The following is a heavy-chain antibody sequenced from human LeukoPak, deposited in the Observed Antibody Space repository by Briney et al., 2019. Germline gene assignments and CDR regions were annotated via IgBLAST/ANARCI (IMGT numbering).Heavy chain of an antibody. CDR3: ARETGATIDY. CDR1: GYTFTGDY. J-gene: IGHJ4*02. Sequence: AAVKVSCKASGYTFTGDYMNWGRQAPGQGLEWMGWINPNSGGTNYAQKFQGGVTMTRDTSISTAYMELSRLRSDDAAVYYCARETGATIDYWGQGTLVTVSS. V-gene: IGHV1-2*02. CDR2: INPNSGGT. D-gene: IGHD1-26*01.